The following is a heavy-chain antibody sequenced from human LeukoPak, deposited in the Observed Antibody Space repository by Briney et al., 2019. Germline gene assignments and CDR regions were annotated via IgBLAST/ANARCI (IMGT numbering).Heavy chain of an antibody. Sequence: SETLSLTCTVSGGSISSYYWSWIRQPPGKGLEWIWYICYSGSTNYNPSLKSRVTISVETSKNQFSLKLSSVTAADTAVYYCARDKKGASCYDYWGQGTLVTVYS. CDR2: ICYSGST. CDR1: GGSISSYY. V-gene: IGHV4-59*01. J-gene: IGHJ4*02. D-gene: IGHD2-2*01. CDR3: ARDKKGASCYDY.